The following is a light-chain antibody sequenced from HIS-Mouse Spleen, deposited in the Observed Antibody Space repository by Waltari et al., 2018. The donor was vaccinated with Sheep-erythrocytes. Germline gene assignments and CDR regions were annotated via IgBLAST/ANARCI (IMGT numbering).Light chain of an antibody. CDR3: QQSYSTPQFT. CDR2: AAS. Sequence: DIQMTQSPSSLSASVGDRVTITGRASQSISSYLNWYQQKPGKAPKLLTYAASSLQSGVPSRFSGSGSGTDFTLTISSLQPEDFATYYCQQSYSTPQFTFGPGTKVDIK. J-gene: IGKJ3*01. CDR1: QSISSY. V-gene: IGKV1-39*01.